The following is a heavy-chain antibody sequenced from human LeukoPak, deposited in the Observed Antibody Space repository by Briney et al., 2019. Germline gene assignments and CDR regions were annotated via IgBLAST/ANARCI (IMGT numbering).Heavy chain of an antibody. CDR2: IRYDGSNK. Sequence: GGSLRLSCTASGFTFGDYAMTWVRQAPGKGLEWVAFIRYDGSNKYYADSVSGRFTISRDNSKNTLYLQMNSLRAEDTAVYYCAKDVRGRMDVWGKGTTVTISS. CDR3: AKDVRGRMDV. CDR1: GFTFGDYA. V-gene: IGHV3-30*02. D-gene: IGHD3-10*02. J-gene: IGHJ6*04.